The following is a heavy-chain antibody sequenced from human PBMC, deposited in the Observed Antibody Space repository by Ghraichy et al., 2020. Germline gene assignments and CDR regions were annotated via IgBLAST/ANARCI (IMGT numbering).Heavy chain of an antibody. Sequence: ASVKVSCKASGYTFINYGISWVRQAPGQGLEWLGWITTKSGNTQYGLKFQDRVTMTADTYTSTAYMELRSLRSDDTAVYYCARGINYFDPWGQGTLVTVSS. D-gene: IGHD5-24*01. V-gene: IGHV1-18*01. J-gene: IGHJ5*02. CDR2: ITTKSGNT. CDR3: ARGINYFDP. CDR1: GYTFINYG.